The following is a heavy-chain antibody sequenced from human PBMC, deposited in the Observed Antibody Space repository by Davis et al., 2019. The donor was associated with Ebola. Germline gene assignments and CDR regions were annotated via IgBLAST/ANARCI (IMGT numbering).Heavy chain of an antibody. CDR1: GGSIRTHY. J-gene: IGHJ4*02. D-gene: IGHD3-3*02. CDR2: GYYGGRT. V-gene: IGHV4-59*11. CDR3: AKGPFVAFD. Sequence: MPGGSLRLSCTVSGGSIRTHYWSWIRQSPGKGPEWIGYGYYGGRTDYNPSLKSRAIISVDTSKTAFSLKMTSVTAADTAMYYCAKGPFVAFDWGQGTLVTVSS.